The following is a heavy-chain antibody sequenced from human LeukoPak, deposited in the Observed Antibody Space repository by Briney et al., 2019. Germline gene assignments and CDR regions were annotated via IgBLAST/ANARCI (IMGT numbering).Heavy chain of an antibody. CDR2: IKQDGSEK. CDR3: ARGKKKQQLANTFDY. D-gene: IGHD6-13*01. V-gene: IGHV3-7*01. J-gene: IGHJ4*02. Sequence: PGGSLRLSCAASGFTFSSYWMSWVRQAPGKGLEWVANIKQDGSEKYYVDSVKGRFTISRDNAKNSLYLQMNSLRAEDTAVYYCARGKKKQQLANTFDYWGQGTLVTVSS. CDR1: GFTFSSYW.